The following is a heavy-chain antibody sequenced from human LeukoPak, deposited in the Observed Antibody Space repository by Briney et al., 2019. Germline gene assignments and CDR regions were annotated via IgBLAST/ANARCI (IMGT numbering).Heavy chain of an antibody. CDR1: GGSISSYY. CDR2: IYTSGST. Sequence: SETLSLTCTVSGGSISSYYWSWIRQPAGKGLEWIGRIYTSGSTNYNPSLKSRVTMSVDTSKNQFSLKLSSVTAADTAVYYCARDRDYYDSSGYYYYFDCWGQGTLVTVSS. V-gene: IGHV4-4*07. CDR3: ARDRDYYDSSGYYYYFDC. D-gene: IGHD3-22*01. J-gene: IGHJ4*02.